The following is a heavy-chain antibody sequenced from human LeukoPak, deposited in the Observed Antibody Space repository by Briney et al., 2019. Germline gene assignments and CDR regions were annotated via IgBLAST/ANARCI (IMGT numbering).Heavy chain of an antibody. CDR1: GFTFSSYS. CDR2: ISSSNSYI. V-gene: IGHV3-21*01. J-gene: IGHJ4*01. D-gene: IGHD3-16*01. Sequence: GGSLSLSCATSGFTFSSYSMNWVRQAPGKGLEWVSSISSSNSYIYYADSMKGRFTISRDNAKNSLYLQMNSLRAEDTAVYYCARGATGGSYYFDYWGQGTLVTVSS. CDR3: ARGATGGSYYFDY.